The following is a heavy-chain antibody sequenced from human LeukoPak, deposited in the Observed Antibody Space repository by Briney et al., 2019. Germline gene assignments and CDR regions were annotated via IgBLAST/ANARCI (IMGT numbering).Heavy chain of an antibody. Sequence: GGSLRLSGAASGFTFSSFTMSWVRQAPGKGLEWVSAISGSGGSTYYADSVKGRFTISSDNSKNTLYLQMNSLRAEDTAVYYCAKGSRGWYSWYFDVWGRGTLVTVSS. D-gene: IGHD6-19*01. CDR3: AKGSRGWYSWYFDV. CDR2: ISGSGGST. J-gene: IGHJ2*01. CDR1: GFTFSSFT. V-gene: IGHV3-23*01.